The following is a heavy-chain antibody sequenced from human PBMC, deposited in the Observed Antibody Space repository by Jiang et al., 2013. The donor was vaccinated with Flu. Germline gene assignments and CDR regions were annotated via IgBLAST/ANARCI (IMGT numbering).Heavy chain of an antibody. Sequence: VQLLESGGGLVKPGGSLRLSCAASGFTFSSYSMNWVRQAPGKGLEWVSSISSSSSYIYYADSVKGRFTISRDNAKNSLYLQMNSLRAEDTAVYYCVVLPAANEVEFDYWGQGTLVTVSS. D-gene: IGHD2-2*01. CDR1: GFTFSSYS. J-gene: IGHJ4*02. V-gene: IGHV3-21*01. CDR3: VVLPAANEVEFDY. CDR2: ISSSSSYI.